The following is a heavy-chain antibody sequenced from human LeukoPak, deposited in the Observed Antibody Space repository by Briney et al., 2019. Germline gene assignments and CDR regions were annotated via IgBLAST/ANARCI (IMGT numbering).Heavy chain of an antibody. Sequence: PGGSLRLSCAASGFTGSHNYMSWVRQAPGKGLEWVSATHSSGGTYYADSVKGRFTISRDNAKNSLYLQMNSLRAEDTAVYYCARDDLGCSSTSCYFDYWGQGALVTVSS. J-gene: IGHJ4*02. D-gene: IGHD2-2*01. CDR3: ARDDLGCSSTSCYFDY. CDR1: GFTGSHNY. V-gene: IGHV3-53*01. CDR2: THSSGGT.